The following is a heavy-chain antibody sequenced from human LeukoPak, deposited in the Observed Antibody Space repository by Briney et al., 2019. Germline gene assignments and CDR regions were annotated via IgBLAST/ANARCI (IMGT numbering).Heavy chain of an antibody. V-gene: IGHV4-61*02. D-gene: IGHD1-14*01. CDR2: ICTSGST. Sequence: SQTLSLTCTVSGGSISSGSYYWSWIRQPAGKGLEWIGRICTSGSTNYNPSLKGRVTISVDTSKNQFSLKLSSVTAADTAVYYCARDDNQAFDIWGQGTMVTVSS. CDR3: ARDDNQAFDI. J-gene: IGHJ3*02. CDR1: GGSISSGSYY.